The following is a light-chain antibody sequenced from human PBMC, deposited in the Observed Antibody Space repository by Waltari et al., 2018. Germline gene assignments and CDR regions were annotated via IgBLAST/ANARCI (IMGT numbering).Light chain of an antibody. CDR1: QTVLSNSNNKNY. V-gene: IGKV4-1*01. Sequence: DIVMTQSPDSLAVSLGERATINCKSSQTVLSNSNNKNYLAWYPHKPGQPPKLLIYWASAREAGVPDRFSGSGSGTDFTLTISSLQAEDVAVYYCQQYYTVPRTFGQGTKVEI. J-gene: IGKJ1*01. CDR3: QQYYTVPRT. CDR2: WAS.